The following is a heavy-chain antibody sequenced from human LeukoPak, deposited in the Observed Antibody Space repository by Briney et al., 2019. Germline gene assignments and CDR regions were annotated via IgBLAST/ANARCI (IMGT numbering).Heavy chain of an antibody. Sequence: PGGSLRLSCAASGFTFSSYAMHWVRQAPGKGLEWVAVISYDGSNKYYADSVKGRFTISRDNSKNTLYLQMNSLRAEDTAVYYCASATIAAAGWGQGTLVTVSS. V-gene: IGHV3-30-3*01. CDR1: GFTFSSYA. D-gene: IGHD6-13*01. CDR2: ISYDGSNK. J-gene: IGHJ4*02. CDR3: ASATIAAAG.